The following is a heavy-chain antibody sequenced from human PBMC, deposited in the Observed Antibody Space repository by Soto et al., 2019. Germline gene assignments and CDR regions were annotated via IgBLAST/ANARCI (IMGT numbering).Heavy chain of an antibody. J-gene: IGHJ4*02. CDR2: ISGSGGST. V-gene: IGHV3-23*01. CDR1: GFTFSSYA. CDR3: AKDSKMATNTCWVY. Sequence: GGSLRLSCAASGFTFSSYAMSWVRQAPGKGLEWVSAISGSGGSTYYADSVKGRFTISRDNSKNTLYLQMNSLRAEDTAVYYCAKDSKMATNTCWVYWGQGTLVTVSS. D-gene: IGHD5-12*01.